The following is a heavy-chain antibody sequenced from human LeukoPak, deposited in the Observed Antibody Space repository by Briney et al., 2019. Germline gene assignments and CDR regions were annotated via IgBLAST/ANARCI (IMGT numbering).Heavy chain of an antibody. CDR2: ISAYNGNT. CDR3: ARVGQWLVQGRGASDY. V-gene: IGHV1-18*04. D-gene: IGHD6-19*01. J-gene: IGHJ4*02. CDR1: GYTFTSYG. Sequence: GASVKASCKASGYTFTSYGISWVRQAPGQGLEWMGRISAYNGNTNYAQKLQGRVTMTTDTSTSTAYMELRSLRSDDTAVYYCARVGQWLVQGRGASDYWGQGTLVTVSS.